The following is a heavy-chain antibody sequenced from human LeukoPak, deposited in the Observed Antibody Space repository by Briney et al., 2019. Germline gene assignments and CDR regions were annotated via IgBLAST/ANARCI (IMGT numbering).Heavy chain of an antibody. Sequence: ASVKVSCKASGYTFASYAMNWVRQAPGQGLEWMGWINTNTGNPTYAQGFTGRFVFSLDTSVSTAYLQISSLKAEDTAVYYCAREGIGYCSGGSCYPYCFDYWGQGTLVTVSS. CDR3: AREGIGYCSGGSCYPYCFDY. V-gene: IGHV7-4-1*02. D-gene: IGHD2-15*01. CDR2: INTNTGNP. J-gene: IGHJ4*02. CDR1: GYTFASYA.